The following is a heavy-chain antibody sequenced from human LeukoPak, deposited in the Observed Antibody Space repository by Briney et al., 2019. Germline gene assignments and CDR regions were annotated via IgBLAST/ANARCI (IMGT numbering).Heavy chain of an antibody. Sequence: GGSLRLSCAASGFTFSSYAMHWVRQAPGKGLEWVSVIYSGGSTYYADSVKGRFTISRDNSKNTLYLQMNSLRAEDTAVYYCARVGGSSSWGHWGQGTLVTVSS. CDR1: GFTFSSYA. CDR3: ARVGGSSSWGH. CDR2: IYSGGST. V-gene: IGHV3-53*01. J-gene: IGHJ4*02. D-gene: IGHD6-13*01.